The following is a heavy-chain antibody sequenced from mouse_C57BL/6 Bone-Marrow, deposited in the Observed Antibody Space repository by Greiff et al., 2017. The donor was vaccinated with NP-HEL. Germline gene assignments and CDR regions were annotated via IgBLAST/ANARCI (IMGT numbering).Heavy chain of an antibody. Sequence: VLLLQSGAELVKPGASVKLSCTASGYTFTEYTIHWVKQRSGQGLEWIGWFYPGGGSIKYNEKFKDQATLTADKASSTVYMEISRMRTEGSAVSFCARREAPAGAWSFDVWGTGTTVTVSS. CDR1: GYTFTEYT. CDR2: FYPGGGSI. CDR3: ARREAPAGAWSFDV. J-gene: IGHJ1*03. V-gene: IGHV1-62-2*01.